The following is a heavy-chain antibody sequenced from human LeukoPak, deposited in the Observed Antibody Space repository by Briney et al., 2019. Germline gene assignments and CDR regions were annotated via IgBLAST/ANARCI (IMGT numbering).Heavy chain of an antibody. D-gene: IGHD3-10*01. Sequence: SETLSLTCAVYGGSFSGYYWSWIRQPPGKGLEWIGEINHSGSTNYNPSLKSRVTISVDTSKNQFSLKLSSVTAADTAVYYCARGGLWFRGLHFDYWGQGTLVTVSS. CDR3: ARGGLWFRGLHFDY. J-gene: IGHJ4*02. V-gene: IGHV4-34*01. CDR1: GGSFSGYY. CDR2: INHSGST.